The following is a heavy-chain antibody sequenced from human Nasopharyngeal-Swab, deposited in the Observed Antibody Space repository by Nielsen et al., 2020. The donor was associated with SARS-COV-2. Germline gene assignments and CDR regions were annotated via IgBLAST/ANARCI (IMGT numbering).Heavy chain of an antibody. D-gene: IGHD6-19*01. CDR3: ARVLNIAVAGPSG. Sequence: GGSLRLSCAASGFTFSSYGMHWVRQAPGKGLEWVAVIWYDGSNKYYANSVKGRFTISRDNSKNTLYLQMNSLRAEDTAVYYCARVLNIAVAGPSGWGQGTLVTVSS. CDR1: GFTFSSYG. CDR2: IWYDGSNK. J-gene: IGHJ4*02. V-gene: IGHV3-33*01.